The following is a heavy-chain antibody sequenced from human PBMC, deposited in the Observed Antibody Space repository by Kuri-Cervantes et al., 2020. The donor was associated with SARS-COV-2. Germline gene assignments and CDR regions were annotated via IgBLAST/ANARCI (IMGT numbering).Heavy chain of an antibody. CDR2: IYYSGSS. V-gene: IGHV4-39*01. CDR3: AIQVVPGDAFDI. J-gene: IGHJ3*02. Sequence: GSLRLSCAVSGASISSSTYYWGWIRQPPGKGLEWIGSIYYSGSSYYNPSLKSRVTISVDTSKNQFSLKLSSVTAADTAVYYCAIQVVPGDAFDIWGQGTMVTVSS. CDR1: GASISSSTYY. D-gene: IGHD3-22*01.